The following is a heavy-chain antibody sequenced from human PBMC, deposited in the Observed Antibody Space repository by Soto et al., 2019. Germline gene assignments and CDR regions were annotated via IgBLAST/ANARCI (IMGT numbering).Heavy chain of an antibody. CDR1: GFTFSSYW. J-gene: IGHJ6*02. D-gene: IGHD1-7*01. CDR3: ARALSITGTTLGYYYGMDV. V-gene: IGHV3-7*03. CDR2: IKQDGSEK. Sequence: GGSLRLSCAASGFTFSSYWMSWVRQAPGKGLEWVANIKQDGSEKYYVDSVKGRFTVSRDNAKNSLYLQMNSLRAEDTAVYYCARALSITGTTLGYYYGMDVWGQGTTVTVSS.